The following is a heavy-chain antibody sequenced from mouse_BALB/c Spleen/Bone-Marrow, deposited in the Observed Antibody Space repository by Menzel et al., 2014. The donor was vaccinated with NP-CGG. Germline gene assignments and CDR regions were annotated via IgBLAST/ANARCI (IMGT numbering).Heavy chain of an antibody. D-gene: IGHD2-10*02. Sequence: DVKLVESGGGLVQPGDSLRLSCATSGFTFSDXYXERVRQPPXXRLEWIAASRXXXKYYTTEYSASVKCLFIVARDTSQSVLYLQMNALRAEDTAIYYCARDGVYGNNFVYWGQGTLVT. J-gene: IGHJ3*01. CDR2: SRXXXKYYTT. V-gene: IGHV7-1*02. CDR3: ARDGVYGNNFVY. CDR1: GFTFSDXY.